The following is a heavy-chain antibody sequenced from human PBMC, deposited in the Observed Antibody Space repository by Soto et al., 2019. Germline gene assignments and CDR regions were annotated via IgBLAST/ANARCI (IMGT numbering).Heavy chain of an antibody. CDR2: IYYSGST. CDR3: ARAGIAARPYYYYYMDV. D-gene: IGHD6-6*01. V-gene: IGHV4-59*01. CDR1: GGSISSYY. Sequence: PSETLSLTCTVSGGSISSYYWSWLRQPPGKGLEWIGYIYYSGSTNYNPSLKSRVTISVDTSKNQFSLKLSSVTAADTAVYYCARAGIAARPYYYYYMDVWGKGTTVTVSS. J-gene: IGHJ6*03.